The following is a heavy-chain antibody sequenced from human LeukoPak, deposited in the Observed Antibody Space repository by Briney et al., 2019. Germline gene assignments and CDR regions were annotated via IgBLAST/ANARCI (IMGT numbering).Heavy chain of an antibody. CDR3: ARLKNWFDP. CDR1: GDSISSYF. CDR2: ISYSGST. Sequence: PSETLSLTCTVSGDSISSYFLTWIRQPPGKGLEWLGYISYSGSTNCNPSLKSRVTMSVDASKNQFSLKLSSVTAADTAVYYCARLKNWFDPWGQGALVTVSS. J-gene: IGHJ5*02. V-gene: IGHV4-59*08.